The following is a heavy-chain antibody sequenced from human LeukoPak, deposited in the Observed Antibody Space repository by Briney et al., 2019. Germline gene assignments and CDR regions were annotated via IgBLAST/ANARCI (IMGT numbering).Heavy chain of an antibody. V-gene: IGHV3-48*02. CDR1: GFTFSTYS. D-gene: IGHD6-25*01. Sequence: GGSLRLSCAASGFTFSTYSMNWVRQAPGKGLEWVSYISTTSSTTYYADSVQGRFTISRDNAKSPLYFQMNSLRDEDTAVYYCARATQRGAFDIWGQGTMVTVSS. CDR2: ISTTSSTT. J-gene: IGHJ3*02. CDR3: ARATQRGAFDI.